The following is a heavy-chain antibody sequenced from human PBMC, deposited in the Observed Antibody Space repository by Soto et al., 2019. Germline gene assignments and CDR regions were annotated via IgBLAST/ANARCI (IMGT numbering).Heavy chain of an antibody. D-gene: IGHD3-3*01. Sequence: QLQLQESGPGLVKPSETLSLTCTVSGGSISSRSHYWGWIRQSPGKHLEWIGSSFYRGSTHYNPSLKTRVTISVDTSKNPVSLTLYSVTAADTAVYYCATADGFGVVTPFFEYWGQGILVTVSS. V-gene: IGHV4-39*01. CDR3: ATADGFGVVTPFFEY. CDR1: GGSISSRSHY. CDR2: SFYRGST. J-gene: IGHJ4*02.